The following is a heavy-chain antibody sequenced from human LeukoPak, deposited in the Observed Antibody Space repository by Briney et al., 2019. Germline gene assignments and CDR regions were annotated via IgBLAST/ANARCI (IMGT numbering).Heavy chain of an antibody. CDR2: LGGSGGST. D-gene: IGHD6-13*01. Sequence: GGSLRLSCAASGFTFSSYAMSWVRRAPGKGLGWVSALGGSGGSTYYADSVKGRFTISRDNSKNTLYLQMNSLRAEDTAVYYCAKNRLLYSSSWPPLLFDYWGQGTLVTVSS. V-gene: IGHV3-23*01. J-gene: IGHJ4*02. CDR1: GFTFSSYA. CDR3: AKNRLLYSSSWPPLLFDY.